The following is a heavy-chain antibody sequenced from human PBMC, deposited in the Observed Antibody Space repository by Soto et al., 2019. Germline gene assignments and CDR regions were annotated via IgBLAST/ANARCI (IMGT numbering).Heavy chain of an antibody. V-gene: IGHV3-48*02. Sequence: PGGSLRLSCAASGFTFSSYSMNWVRQAPGKGLEWVSYISSSSSTIYYADSVKGRFTISRDKAKNSLYLQMNSLRDEDTAVYYCARDPVEAAYYDSSGYYQYSDYYGMDVWGQGTTVTVSS. CDR2: ISSSSSTI. D-gene: IGHD3-22*01. CDR3: ARDPVEAAYYDSSGYYQYSDYYGMDV. J-gene: IGHJ6*02. CDR1: GFTFSSYS.